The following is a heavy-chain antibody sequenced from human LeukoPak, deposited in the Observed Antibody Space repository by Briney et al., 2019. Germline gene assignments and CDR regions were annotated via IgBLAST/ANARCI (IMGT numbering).Heavy chain of an antibody. CDR3: GKAADYGGDCDYDY. V-gene: IGHV3-9*01. J-gene: IGHJ4*02. Sequence: PGGSLRLSCAASGFTFDDYAMHWVRQAPGKGLEWVSGISWNSGNVGYADSVKGRFTISRDNAKNSLYLQMNSLRAEDTALYYCGKAADYGGDCDYDYWGQGTLVTVSS. D-gene: IGHD4-23*01. CDR1: GFTFDDYA. CDR2: ISWNSGNV.